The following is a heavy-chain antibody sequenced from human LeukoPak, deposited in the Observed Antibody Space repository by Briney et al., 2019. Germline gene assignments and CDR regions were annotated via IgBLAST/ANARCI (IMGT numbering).Heavy chain of an antibody. CDR1: GGSISSNSYY. CDR2: IYYSGST. D-gene: IGHD4-23*01. J-gene: IGHJ4*02. CDR3: ARDYGGNGIDY. Sequence: PSETLSLPCSVSGGSISSNSYYWGWIRQPPGKGLEWIGSIYYSGSTYYNPSLKSRVTISADTSKNQLSLKLSSVTAADTAVYYCARDYGGNGIDYWGQGTLVTVSS. V-gene: IGHV4-39*01.